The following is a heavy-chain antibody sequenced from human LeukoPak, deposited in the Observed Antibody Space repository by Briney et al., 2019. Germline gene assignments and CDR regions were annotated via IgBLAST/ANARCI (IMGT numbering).Heavy chain of an antibody. Sequence: PSETLSLTCTVSGGSISSYYWSWIRQPPGKGLEWIGYIYYSGTTNCNPSLKSRVTISVDTSKNQFSLKVSSVTAADTAVYYCARHGSYVGYFDYWGQGTLVTVSS. CDR1: GGSISSYY. J-gene: IGHJ4*02. V-gene: IGHV4-59*01. D-gene: IGHD1-26*01. CDR2: IYYSGTT. CDR3: ARHGSYVGYFDY.